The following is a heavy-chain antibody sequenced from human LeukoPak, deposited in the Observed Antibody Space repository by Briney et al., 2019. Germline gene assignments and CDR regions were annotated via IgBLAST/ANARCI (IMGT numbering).Heavy chain of an antibody. CDR2: IIPIFGTA. Sequence: SVKVSCKASGGTFSSYAISWVRQAPGQGLEWMGGIIPIFGTANYAQKFQGRVTINTDESTSTAYVELSSLRSEDTAVYYCARVLGSYFGYWGQGTLVTVSS. V-gene: IGHV1-69*05. CDR3: ARVLGSYFGY. CDR1: GGTFSSYA. D-gene: IGHD1-26*01. J-gene: IGHJ4*02.